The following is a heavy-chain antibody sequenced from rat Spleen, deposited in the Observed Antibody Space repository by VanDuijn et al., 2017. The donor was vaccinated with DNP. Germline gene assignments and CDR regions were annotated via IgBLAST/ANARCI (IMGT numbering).Heavy chain of an antibody. CDR2: IWNNGGT. V-gene: IGHV2-41*01. D-gene: IGHD4-3*01. CDR3: ARDLIIRDTTSAMDA. J-gene: IGHJ4*01. CDR1: GFSLTSNN. Sequence: QVQLKESGPGLVQPSQTLSLTCTVAGFSLTSNNVHWVRQPPGEGLEWMGVIWNNGGTRYNSVLKSRLSISRDTSKRQVFLKMNSLQTEDTATYYCARDLIIRDTTSAMDAWGQGTSVTVSS.